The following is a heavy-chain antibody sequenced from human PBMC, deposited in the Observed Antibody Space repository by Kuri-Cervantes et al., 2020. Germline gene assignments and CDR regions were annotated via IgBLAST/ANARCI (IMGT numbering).Heavy chain of an antibody. CDR2: INHSGSS. D-gene: IGHD4-17*01. J-gene: IGHJ6*03. V-gene: IGHV4-34*01. CDR1: GGSFSGYS. CDR3: AREGDYGDYYMDV. Sequence: SETLSLTCAVSGGSFSGYSWTWGLEWIGEINHSGSSTYNPSLKSRVTISLDTSQNQFSLKLSSVTAADTAVYYCAREGDYGDYYMDVWGKGTTVTVSS.